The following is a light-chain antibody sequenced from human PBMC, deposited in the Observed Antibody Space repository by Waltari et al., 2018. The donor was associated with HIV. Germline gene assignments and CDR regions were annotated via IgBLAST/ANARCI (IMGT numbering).Light chain of an antibody. J-gene: IGLJ2*01. CDR2: EVT. Sequence: QSALAQPASVSDSPGKSITISCTGTSSDVGNYNLVSWYQQHPGKVPKLIIYEVTKRPSGVSNRFSGSKSGNTASLTISGLQAEDEADYYCCSYAASRSVVFGGGTKLTVL. CDR3: CSYAASRSVV. CDR1: SSDVGNYNL. V-gene: IGLV2-23*02.